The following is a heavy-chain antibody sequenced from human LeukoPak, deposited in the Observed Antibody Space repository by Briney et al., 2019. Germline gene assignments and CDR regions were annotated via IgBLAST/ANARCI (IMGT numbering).Heavy chain of an antibody. CDR2: IYTSGST. J-gene: IGHJ5*02. V-gene: IGHV4-4*07. CDR1: GGSITSYY. Sequence: SETLSLTCTVSGGSITSYYWSWIRQPAGKGLEWIGRIYTSGSTNYNPSLKSRVTMSVDTSKNQFSLKLSSVTAADTAVYYCARGDYVWGSYRYSNWFDPWGQGTLVTVSS. CDR3: ARGDYVWGSYRYSNWFDP. D-gene: IGHD3-16*02.